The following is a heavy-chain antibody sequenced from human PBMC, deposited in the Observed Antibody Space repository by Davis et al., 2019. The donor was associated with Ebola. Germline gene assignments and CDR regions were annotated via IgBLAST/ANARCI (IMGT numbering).Heavy chain of an antibody. J-gene: IGHJ4*02. D-gene: IGHD6-19*01. CDR3: ATAPEGITVTLYIY. Sequence: AASVKVSCKASGYTFTSYGISWVRQAPGQGLEWMGWISAYNGNTNYAQKFQGRVTMTRDTSISTAYMELSRLTSDDTAVYYCATAPEGITVTLYIYWGQGTLVTVSS. CDR1: GYTFTSYG. V-gene: IGHV1-18*04. CDR2: ISAYNGNT.